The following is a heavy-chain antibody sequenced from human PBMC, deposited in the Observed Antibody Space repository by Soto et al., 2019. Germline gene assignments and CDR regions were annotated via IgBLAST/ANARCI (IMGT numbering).Heavy chain of an antibody. J-gene: IGHJ4*02. CDR2: ISSSSSTI. V-gene: IGHV3-48*04. D-gene: IGHD3-10*01. CDR1: GFTFSSYS. Sequence: GSLRLSCAASGFTFSSYSMNWVRQAPGKGLEWVSYISSSSSTIYYADSVKGRFTISRDNAENSLYLQMNSLRAEDTAVYYCASYYGSGSYYSYWGQGTLVTVSS. CDR3: ASYYGSGSYYSY.